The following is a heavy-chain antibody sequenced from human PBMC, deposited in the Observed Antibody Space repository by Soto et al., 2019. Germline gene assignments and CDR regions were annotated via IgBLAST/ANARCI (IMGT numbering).Heavy chain of an antibody. CDR2: INHSGST. V-gene: IGHV4-34*01. CDR1: GGSFSGYY. J-gene: IGHJ5*02. CDR3: ARARGWLARGWFDP. Sequence: QVQLQQWGAGLLKPSETLSLTCAVYGGSFSGYYWSWIRQPPGKGLEWIGEINHSGSTNYNPSLKSRVTISVDTYKNQFSLKLSSVTAADTAVYYCARARGWLARGWFDPWGQGTLVTVSS. D-gene: IGHD6-19*01.